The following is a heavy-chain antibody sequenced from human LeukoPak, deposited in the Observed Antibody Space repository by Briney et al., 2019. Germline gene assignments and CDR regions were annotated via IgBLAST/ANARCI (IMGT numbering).Heavy chain of an antibody. CDR2: TYYRSTWYN. V-gene: IGHV6-1*01. Sequence: SQTLSLTCAISGDSVSSNSVTWNWIRQSPSRGLEWLGRTYYRSTWYNDYAVSVRGRITVNPDTSKDQFSLHLNSVTPEDTAVYYCARRLTQYDCFDPWGQGILATVSS. CDR3: ARRLTQYDCFDP. J-gene: IGHJ5*02. CDR1: GDSVSSNSVT. D-gene: IGHD2-2*01.